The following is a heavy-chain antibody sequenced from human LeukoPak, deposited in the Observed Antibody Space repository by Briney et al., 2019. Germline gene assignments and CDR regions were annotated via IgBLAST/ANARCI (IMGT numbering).Heavy chain of an antibody. Sequence: SETLSLTCAVYGGSFSGYYWSWIRQPPGKGLEWIGEINHSGSTNYNPSLKSRVTISVDTSKNQLSLKLSSVTAADTAVYYCARVGSGWYYFDYWGQGTLVTVSS. D-gene: IGHD6-19*01. CDR3: ARVGSGWYYFDY. CDR2: INHSGST. CDR1: GGSFSGYY. J-gene: IGHJ4*02. V-gene: IGHV4-34*01.